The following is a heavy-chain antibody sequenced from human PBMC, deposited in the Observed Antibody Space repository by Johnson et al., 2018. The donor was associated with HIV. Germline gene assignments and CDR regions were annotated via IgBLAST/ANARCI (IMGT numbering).Heavy chain of an antibody. D-gene: IGHD6-6*01. Sequence: VQLVESGGGVVRPGGSLRLSCAASGFTFDDYGMSWVRQAPGKGLEWVSAISGSGGGTGYADSVKGRFTISRDNAKNSLYLQMNSLRAEDTAVYYCAKGQYISSPCAFDIWGQGTMVTVSS. J-gene: IGHJ3*02. V-gene: IGHV3-20*04. CDR3: AKGQYISSPCAFDI. CDR1: GFTFDDYG. CDR2: ISGSGGGT.